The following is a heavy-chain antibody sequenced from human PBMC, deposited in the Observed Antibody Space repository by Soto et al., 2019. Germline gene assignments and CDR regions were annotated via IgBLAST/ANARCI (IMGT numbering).Heavy chain of an antibody. CDR1: GVSFINYA. CDR3: AKVSGSSWYLVDY. D-gene: IGHD6-13*01. CDR2: ISGSGGST. V-gene: IGHV3-23*01. Sequence: GGSLRLSCAASGVSFINYAMTWVRQAPGKGLEWVSAISGSGGSTYYADSVKGRFTISRDNSKNTLYLQMNSLRAEDTAVYYCAKVSGSSWYLVDYWGQETLGTVSS. J-gene: IGHJ4*02.